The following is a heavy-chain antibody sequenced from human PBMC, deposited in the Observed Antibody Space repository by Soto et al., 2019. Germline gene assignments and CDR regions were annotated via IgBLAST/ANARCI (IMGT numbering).Heavy chain of an antibody. D-gene: IGHD2-2*01. CDR2: MNPNSGNT. CDR1: GYTFTSYD. Sequence: ASVKVSCKASGYTFTSYDINWVRQATGQGLEWMGWMNPNSGNTGYAQKFQGRVTMTRNTSISTAYMELSSLRSEDTAVYYCARATRGWDIVVVPAAPTNYYYMDAWGKGTTVTVSS. J-gene: IGHJ6*03. CDR3: ARATRGWDIVVVPAAPTNYYYMDA. V-gene: IGHV1-8*01.